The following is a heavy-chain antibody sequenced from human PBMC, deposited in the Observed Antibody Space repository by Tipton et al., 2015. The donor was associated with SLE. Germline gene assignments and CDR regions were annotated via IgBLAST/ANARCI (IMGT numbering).Heavy chain of an antibody. CDR2: ISGSGGST. CDR1: GFTFSSYA. V-gene: IGHV3-23*01. Sequence: SLRLSCAASGFTFSSYAMSWVRQAPGKGLEWVSAISGSGGSTYYADSVKGQFTISRDNSKNTLYLQMNSLRAEDTAVYYCAKVIAVAEGCDYWGQGTLVTVSS. CDR3: AKVIAVAEGCDY. D-gene: IGHD6-19*01. J-gene: IGHJ4*02.